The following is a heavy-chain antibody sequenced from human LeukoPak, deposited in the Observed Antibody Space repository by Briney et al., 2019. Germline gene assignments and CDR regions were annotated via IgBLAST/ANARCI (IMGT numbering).Heavy chain of an antibody. J-gene: IGHJ4*02. D-gene: IGHD2-2*01. V-gene: IGHV3-30*18. CDR3: AKDASYYCSSTSCLFDY. CDR1: GFTFSSYG. Sequence: PGGSLRLSCAASGFTFSSYGMHWVRQAPGKGLEWVAVISYDGSNKYYADSVKGRFTISRDNSKNTLYLQMNSLRAEDTAVYYCAKDASYYCSSTSCLFDYWGRGTLVTVSS. CDR2: ISYDGSNK.